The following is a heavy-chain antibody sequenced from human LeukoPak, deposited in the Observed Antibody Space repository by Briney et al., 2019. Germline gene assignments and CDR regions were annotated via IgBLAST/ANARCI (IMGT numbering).Heavy chain of an antibody. CDR1: GLTSTGYS. Sequence: PGGSLRLSCVVSGLTSTGYSMTWVRQAPGKGLEWVSSISSSSDYIFYADSVKGRFTISRDNSKNTLFLQMNSLTAEDTAIYSCARPRLEYCSGGSCFDAFDIWGQGTMVTVSS. J-gene: IGHJ3*02. D-gene: IGHD2-15*01. CDR3: ARPRLEYCSGGSCFDAFDI. CDR2: ISSSSDYI. V-gene: IGHV3-21*04.